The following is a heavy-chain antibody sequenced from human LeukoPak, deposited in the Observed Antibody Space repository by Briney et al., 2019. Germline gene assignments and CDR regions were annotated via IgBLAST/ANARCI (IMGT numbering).Heavy chain of an antibody. V-gene: IGHV1-46*01. J-gene: IGHJ5*02. CDR1: GYTFTSYY. CDR2: INPSGGST. Sequence: ASVKVSCKASGYTFTSYYMHWVRQAPGQGLEWMGIINPSGGSTSYAQKFQGRVTMTRDTSTSTVYMELSSLRSEDTAVYYCARGEGITMVRGVNGWFDPWGQGTLVTVSS. D-gene: IGHD3-10*01. CDR3: ARGEGITMVRGVNGWFDP.